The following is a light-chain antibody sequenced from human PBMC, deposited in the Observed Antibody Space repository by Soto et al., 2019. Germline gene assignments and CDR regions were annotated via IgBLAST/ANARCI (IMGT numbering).Light chain of an antibody. V-gene: IGKV1-5*03. CDR3: QQYSSYWT. J-gene: IGKJ1*01. CDR1: QSISIW. CDR2: KAS. Sequence: QSPSNLYASRGDRVNITGRASQSISIWLAWYQQKPGKAPKLLIYKASILGSGVPSRFSGSGSGTEFTLTISGLQPDDLATYYCQQYSSYWTFAQRSKADVK.